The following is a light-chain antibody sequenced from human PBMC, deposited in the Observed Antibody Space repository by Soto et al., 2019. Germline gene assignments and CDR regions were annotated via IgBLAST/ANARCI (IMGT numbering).Light chain of an antibody. V-gene: IGLV2-14*01. CDR2: EVS. CDR1: SSDVGGYNY. CDR3: SSYTSRSTLYV. J-gene: IGLJ1*01. Sequence: QSALTQPASVSGSPGQSITISCTGTSSDVGGYNYVSWYQQHPGKAPKLMIYEVSNRPSGVSNRFSGSKSGNTASLTISWLQAEDEADYYCSSYTSRSTLYVFGTGTKLTVL.